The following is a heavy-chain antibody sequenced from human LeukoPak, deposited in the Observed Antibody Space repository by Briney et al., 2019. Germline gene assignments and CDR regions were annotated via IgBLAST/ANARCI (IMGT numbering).Heavy chain of an antibody. Sequence: GGSLRLSCAASGFTFSSYWMSWVRQAPGKGLEWVANIKQDGSEKYYVDSVKGRFTISRDNAKNSLYLQMNSLRAEDTAVYYCARAMVRGVINLGYWGQGTLVTVSS. CDR2: IKQDGSEK. D-gene: IGHD3-10*01. J-gene: IGHJ4*02. CDR1: GFTFSSYW. CDR3: ARAMVRGVINLGY. V-gene: IGHV3-7*01.